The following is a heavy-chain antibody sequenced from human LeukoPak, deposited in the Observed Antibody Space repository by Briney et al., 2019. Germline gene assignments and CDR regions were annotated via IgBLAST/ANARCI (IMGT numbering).Heavy chain of an antibody. D-gene: IGHD6-19*01. J-gene: IGHJ6*02. CDR3: AQPPRIAVAGYYYGMDV. CDR1: GFTFSGFW. CDR2: ISGSGGST. V-gene: IGHV3-23*01. Sequence: GGSLRLSCAVSGFTFSGFWMSWSRQAPGKGLEWVSAISGSGGSTYYADSVKGRFTISRDNSKNTLYLQMNSLRAEDTAVYYCAQPPRIAVAGYYYGMDVRGQGTTVTVSS.